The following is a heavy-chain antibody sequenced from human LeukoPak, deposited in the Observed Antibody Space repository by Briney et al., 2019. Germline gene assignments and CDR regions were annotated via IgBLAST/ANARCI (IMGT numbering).Heavy chain of an antibody. CDR2: IYYSGST. D-gene: IGHD5-12*01. CDR3: ARGRSVAII. CDR1: GGSISSYY. J-gene: IGHJ3*02. Sequence: SETLSPTCTVSGGSISSYYWSWIRQPPGKGLEWIGYIYYSGSTNYNPSLKSRVTISVDTSKNQFSLKLSSVTAADTAVYYCARGRSVAIIWGQGTMVTVSS. V-gene: IGHV4-59*01.